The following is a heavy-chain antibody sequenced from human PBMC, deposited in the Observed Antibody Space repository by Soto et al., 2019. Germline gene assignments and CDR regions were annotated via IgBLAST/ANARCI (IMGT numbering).Heavy chain of an antibody. V-gene: IGHV4-39*01. Sequence: PSETMSLTCTVSGGSISSSSYYWGWIRQPPGKGLEWIGSIYYSGSTYYNPSLKSRVTISVDTSKNQFSLKLSSVTAADTAVYYCARQKSDRGVILFDYWGQGTLVTVS. D-gene: IGHD3-10*01. J-gene: IGHJ4*02. CDR3: ARQKSDRGVILFDY. CDR2: IYYSGST. CDR1: GGSISSSSYY.